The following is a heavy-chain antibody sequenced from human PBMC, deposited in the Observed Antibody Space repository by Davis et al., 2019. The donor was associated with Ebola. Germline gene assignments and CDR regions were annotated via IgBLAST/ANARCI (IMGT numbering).Heavy chain of an antibody. CDR1: GFIFRNYV. CDR2: ISYDGSNK. Sequence: GGSLRLSCETSGFIFRNYVMSWVRQAPGKGLEWVAVISYDGSNKYYADSVKGRFTISRDNSKNTLYLQMNSLRAEDTAVYYCAKDRWELSYFDYWGQGTLVTVSS. CDR3: AKDRWELSYFDY. J-gene: IGHJ4*02. V-gene: IGHV3-30*18. D-gene: IGHD1-26*01.